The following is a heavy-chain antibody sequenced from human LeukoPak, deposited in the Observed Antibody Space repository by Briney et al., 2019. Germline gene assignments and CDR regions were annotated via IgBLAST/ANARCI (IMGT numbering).Heavy chain of an antibody. Sequence: GASVKVSCKASGYTFTNYGISWVRQAPGQGLEWMGWISPYNGNTNYAQNLQGRVTMTTDTSTSTAYMELRSLRSDDTAVYYCARDLDIVVAPAAPRHYGMDVWGQGTTVTVSS. CDR1: GYTFTNYG. V-gene: IGHV1-18*01. D-gene: IGHD2-2*03. CDR2: ISPYNGNT. J-gene: IGHJ6*02. CDR3: ARDLDIVVAPAAPRHYGMDV.